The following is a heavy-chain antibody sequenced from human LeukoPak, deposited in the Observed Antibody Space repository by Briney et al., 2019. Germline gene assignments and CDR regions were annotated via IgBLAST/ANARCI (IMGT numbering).Heavy chain of an antibody. CDR3: ARDVSRITMVRGVPTVDYYYGMDV. CDR2: ISSSSSYI. CDR1: GFTFSSYS. D-gene: IGHD3-10*01. Sequence: GGSLRLSCAASGFTFSSYSMNWVRQAPGKGLGWVSSISSSSSYIYYADSVKGRFTISRDNAKNSLYLQMNSLRAEDTAVYYCARDVSRITMVRGVPTVDYYYGMDVWGQGTTVTVSS. J-gene: IGHJ6*02. V-gene: IGHV3-21*01.